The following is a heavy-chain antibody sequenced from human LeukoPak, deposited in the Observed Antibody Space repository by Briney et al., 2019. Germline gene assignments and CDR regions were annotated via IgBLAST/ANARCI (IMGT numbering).Heavy chain of an antibody. CDR1: AFTVSSNY. CDR3: ARAAIAAAVSADGGMDV. D-gene: IGHD6-13*01. Sequence: GGSLRLSCAASAFTVSSNYMSWVRQAPGKGVEWVSVIYSGGSTYYSDSVKGRFTISRNTSKNTMYLQINSLRAEDTAVYYCARAAIAAAVSADGGMDVWGQGTTVTVSS. CDR2: IYSGGST. V-gene: IGHV3-53*04. J-gene: IGHJ6*02.